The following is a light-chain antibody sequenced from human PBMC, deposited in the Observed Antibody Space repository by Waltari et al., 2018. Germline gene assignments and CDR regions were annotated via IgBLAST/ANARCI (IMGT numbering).Light chain of an antibody. J-gene: IGLJ1*01. CDR2: EVI. V-gene: IGLV2-14*01. CDR3: NSYTTSSTQV. CDR1: SGDVGGYNY. Sequence: QSALTQPASVSGSPGQSITISCTGTSGDVGGYNYVSWYQQHSGKAPKLMIYEVIKLPSGVSNRFPCSKSGIPASLTISGLQAEDEADYYCNSYTTSSTQVFGTGTKVTVL.